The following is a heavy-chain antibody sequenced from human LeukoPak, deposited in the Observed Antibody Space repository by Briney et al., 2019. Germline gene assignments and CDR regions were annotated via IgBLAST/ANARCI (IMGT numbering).Heavy chain of an antibody. J-gene: IGHJ4*02. CDR2: INPDSGGT. D-gene: IGHD2-2*01. CDR3: ARAAAAAMANYFDY. CDR1: GYTFTDSY. Sequence: ASVKVSCKASGYTFTDSYIHWARQAPGQGLEWMGWINPDSGGTSYAQKFQDRVTMTRDTSISTAYMELSSLRSDDTAVYYCARAAAAAMANYFDYWGQGALVTVAS. V-gene: IGHV1-2*02.